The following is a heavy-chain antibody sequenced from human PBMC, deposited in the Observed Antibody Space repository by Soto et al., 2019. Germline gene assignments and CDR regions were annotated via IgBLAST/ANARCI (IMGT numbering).Heavy chain of an antibody. CDR2: ISYNGRHT. CDR1: GFSFSDYA. J-gene: IGHJ6*02. D-gene: IGHD6-19*01. CDR3: AREVGKLVPGNYPYYYCYGMDV. V-gene: IGHV3-30*04. Sequence: LRLSCAASGFSFSDYAVHWVRQAPDKGLEWLSVISYNGRHTYYADSVKGRFSISRDNSKNTLYLQMNSLRVDDMAVYFCAREVGKLVPGNYPYYYCYGMDVWGQGTTVTVYS.